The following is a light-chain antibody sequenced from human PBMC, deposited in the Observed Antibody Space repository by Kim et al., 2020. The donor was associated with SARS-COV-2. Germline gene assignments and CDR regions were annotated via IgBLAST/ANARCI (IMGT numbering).Light chain of an antibody. CDR1: TSNIGPNS. CDR2: NND. CDR3: ATWDDRLNGVV. J-gene: IGLJ7*01. Sequence: GQRVSISCSGGTSNIGPNSVNWYQQFPGRAPQLLIYNNDARPSGVPDRFSGSKAGTSASLAISGLQSDDDAVYYCATWDDRLNGVVFGRGTQLTVL. V-gene: IGLV1-44*01.